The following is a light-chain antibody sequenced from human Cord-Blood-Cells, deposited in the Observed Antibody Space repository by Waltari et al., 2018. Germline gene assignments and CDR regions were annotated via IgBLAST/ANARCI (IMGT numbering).Light chain of an antibody. CDR3: QQYYSTPFT. CDR1: QSVLDSSNNTNY. V-gene: IGKV4-1*01. Sequence: DIVMTQSPDSLAVSLGERATINCKYSQSVLDSSNNTNYLAWYQQKPGQPPKLLIYWASTRESGVPDRFSGSGSGTDFTLTISSLQAEDVAVYYCQQYYSTPFTFGPGTKVDIK. J-gene: IGKJ3*01. CDR2: WAS.